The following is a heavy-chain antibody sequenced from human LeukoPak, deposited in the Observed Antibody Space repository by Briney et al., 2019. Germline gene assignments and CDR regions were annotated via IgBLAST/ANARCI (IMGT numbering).Heavy chain of an antibody. J-gene: IGHJ4*02. D-gene: IGHD3-16*01. CDR1: GFTFSSYG. CDR3: AKGTGGGGAPTLY. V-gene: IGHV3-30*18. Sequence: GRSLRLSCAASGFTFSSYGMHWVRQAPGKGLEWVAVISYDGSNKYYADSVKGRFTISRDNSKNTLYLQMNSLRAEDTAVYYCAKGTGGGGAPTLYWGQGTLVTVSS. CDR2: ISYDGSNK.